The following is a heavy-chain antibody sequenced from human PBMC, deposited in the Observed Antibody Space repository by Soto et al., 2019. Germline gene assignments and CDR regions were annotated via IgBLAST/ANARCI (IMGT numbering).Heavy chain of an antibody. V-gene: IGHV4-59*08. CDR3: AGGTSLASAEIFSGGLSGYKWVGP. CDR1: GGSFSSYY. CDR2: IYYSGST. Sequence: KTLSLTCAVYGGSFSSYYWSWIRQPPGKGLEWIGSIYYSGSTYYNPSLKSRVTISVDTSKNQFSLKLSSVTAADTVFYYFAGGTSLASAEIFSGGLSGYKWVGPWGRGTLVTVSS. D-gene: IGHD3-3*01. J-gene: IGHJ5*01.